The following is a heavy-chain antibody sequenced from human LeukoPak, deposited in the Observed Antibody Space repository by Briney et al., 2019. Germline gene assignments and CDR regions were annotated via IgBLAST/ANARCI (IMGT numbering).Heavy chain of an antibody. CDR1: GFTFSSYA. CDR3: ARSDIVVVPAAFSPFFDY. J-gene: IGHJ4*02. Sequence: GGSLRLSCAASGFTFSSYAMSWVRQAPGKGLEWVSAISGSGGSTYYADSVKGRFTISRDNSKNTLYLQMNSLRAVDTAVYYCARSDIVVVPAAFSPFFDYWGQGTLVTVSS. V-gene: IGHV3-23*01. D-gene: IGHD2-2*01. CDR2: ISGSGGST.